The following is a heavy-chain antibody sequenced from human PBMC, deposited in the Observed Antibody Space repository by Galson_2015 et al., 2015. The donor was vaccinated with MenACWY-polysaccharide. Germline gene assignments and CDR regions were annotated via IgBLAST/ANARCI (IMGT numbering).Heavy chain of an antibody. V-gene: IGHV3-23*01. Sequence: SLRLSCAGSGLTFSIYGTGWVRQAPGKGLEWVSGLSPTTGNTYYADSVRGRFTISRDNSKNTLYLQMDSLRAEDTALYYCAKGAAHYGSGNYYDYWGQGTQVTVSS. CDR3: AKGAAHYGSGNYYDY. D-gene: IGHD3-10*01. CDR1: GLTFSIYG. CDR2: LSPTTGNT. J-gene: IGHJ4*02.